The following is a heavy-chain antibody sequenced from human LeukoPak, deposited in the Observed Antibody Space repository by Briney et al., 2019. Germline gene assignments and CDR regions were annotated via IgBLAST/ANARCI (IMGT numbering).Heavy chain of an antibody. Sequence: SEALSLTCTVSGGSINSYYWSWIRQPPGKGLEWIGSIYYSGSTYYNPSLKSRVTISVDTSKNQFSLKLSSVTAADTAVYYCAREPMVTSFDYWGQGTLVTVSS. CDR1: GGSINSYY. J-gene: IGHJ4*02. V-gene: IGHV4-39*01. CDR3: AREPMVTSFDY. CDR2: IYYSGST. D-gene: IGHD5-18*01.